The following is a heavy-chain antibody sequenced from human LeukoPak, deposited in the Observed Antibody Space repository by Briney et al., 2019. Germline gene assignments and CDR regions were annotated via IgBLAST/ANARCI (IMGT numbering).Heavy chain of an antibody. D-gene: IGHD5-18*01. CDR3: AKDGDTAMVSYFDY. CDR2: ISYDGSNK. CDR1: GFTFSSYG. V-gene: IGHV3-30*18. Sequence: GGSLRLSCAASGFTFSSYGMHWVRQAPGKGLEWVAAISYDGSNKYYADSVKGRFTISRDNSKNTLYLQMNSLRAEDTAVYYCAKDGDTAMVSYFDYWGQGTLVTVSS. J-gene: IGHJ4*02.